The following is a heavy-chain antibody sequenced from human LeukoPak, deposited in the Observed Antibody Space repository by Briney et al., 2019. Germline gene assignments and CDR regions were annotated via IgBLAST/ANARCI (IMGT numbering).Heavy chain of an antibody. CDR2: IIPIFGTA. Sequence: SVKVSCKASGGTFSSYAISWVRQAPGQGLEWMGGIIPIFGTANYAQKFQGRVTITTDESTSTAYMELSSLRSEDTAVYYCARGGLRDSNYDSGYYYYYMDVWGKGTTVTVSS. D-gene: IGHD4-11*01. CDR1: GGTFSSYA. CDR3: ARGGLRDSNYDSGYYYYYMDV. V-gene: IGHV1-69*05. J-gene: IGHJ6*03.